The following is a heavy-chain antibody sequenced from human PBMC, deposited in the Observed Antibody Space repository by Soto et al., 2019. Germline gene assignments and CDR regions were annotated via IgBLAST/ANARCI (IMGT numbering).Heavy chain of an antibody. V-gene: IGHV3-30*18. CDR1: GFTFSSYG. CDR3: AKGCSSTSCYFIYYGLDV. J-gene: IGHJ6*02. Sequence: PGGSLSLSCAASGFTFSSYGMHWVRQAPGKGLEWVAVISYDGSNKYYADSVKGRLTISRDNSKNTLYLQMNSLRAEDTAVYYCAKGCSSTSCYFIYYGLDVWGQGTTVTSP. D-gene: IGHD2-2*01. CDR2: ISYDGSNK.